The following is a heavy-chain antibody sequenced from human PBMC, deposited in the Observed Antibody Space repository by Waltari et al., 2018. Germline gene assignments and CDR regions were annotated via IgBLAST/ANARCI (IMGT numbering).Heavy chain of an antibody. Sequence: EVHLVQSGGGLVQPGRSLRLSCTSSGFTFDDYAMTWYRQAPGEGREWVGCSRTKLYGAQTEYAASVEGRFTISRDDSKGIAYLHLNGLKTEDTGVYYCARVLESSGFNFDSWGQGTLVTVSS. CDR3: ARVLESSGFNFDS. CDR1: GFTFDDYA. D-gene: IGHD6-19*01. CDR2: SRTKLYGAQT. J-gene: IGHJ4*02. V-gene: IGHV3-49*03.